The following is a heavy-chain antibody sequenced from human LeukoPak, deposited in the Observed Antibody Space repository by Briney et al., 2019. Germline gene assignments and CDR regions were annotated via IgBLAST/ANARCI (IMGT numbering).Heavy chain of an antibody. Sequence: GGSLRLSCAASGFVFSSYWMHWVRQVPGRGLVWVSRIYTDGSYTNYADSVRGRFTISRDNAKNSLYLQMSSLRAEDTAVYYCARSLEVDPWGQGTLVTVSS. V-gene: IGHV3-74*01. CDR2: IYTDGSYT. J-gene: IGHJ5*02. CDR3: ARSLEVDP. CDR1: GFVFSSYW.